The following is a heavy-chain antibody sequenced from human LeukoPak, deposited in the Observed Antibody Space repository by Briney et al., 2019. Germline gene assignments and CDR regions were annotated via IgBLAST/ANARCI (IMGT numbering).Heavy chain of an antibody. CDR2: INWNGGST. V-gene: IGHV3-20*04. Sequence: GGSLRLSCAASGFTFDDYGMSWVSQAPGKGLEWVSGINWNGGSTGYADSVKGRFTISRDNAKNSLYLQMISLRAEDTALYYCARDGTSYYLGAFDIWGQGTMVTVSS. J-gene: IGHJ3*02. CDR1: GFTFDDYG. D-gene: IGHD3-10*01. CDR3: ARDGTSYYLGAFDI.